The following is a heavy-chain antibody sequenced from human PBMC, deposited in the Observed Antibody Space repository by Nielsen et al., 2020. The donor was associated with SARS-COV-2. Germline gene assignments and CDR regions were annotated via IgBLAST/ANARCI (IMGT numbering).Heavy chain of an antibody. D-gene: IGHD3-22*01. CDR3: AREEYYYDSSGYYYVYYGMDV. Sequence: GGSLRLSCAASGFTFTSYVMHWVRQAPGKGLEWVAVISYDGRNKYYADSVKGRFTVSRDNSKNTLYLQMNSLRAEDTAVYYCAREEYYYDSSGYYYVYYGMDVWGQGTTVTVSS. J-gene: IGHJ6*02. CDR2: ISYDGRNK. CDR1: GFTFTSYV. V-gene: IGHV3-30*03.